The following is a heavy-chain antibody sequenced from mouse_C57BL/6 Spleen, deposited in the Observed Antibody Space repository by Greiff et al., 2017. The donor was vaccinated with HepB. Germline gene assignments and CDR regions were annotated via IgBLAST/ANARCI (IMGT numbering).Heavy chain of an antibody. Sequence: VQLQQPGAELVKPGASVKMSCKASGYTFTSYWITWVKQRHGPGLEWIGDIYPGSGSTNYNEKLKSKATLTVDTSSSTAYMQLSSLTSEDSAVYYCAISVTYYSNYDWYFDVWGTGTTVTVSS. CDR2: IYPGSGST. CDR1: GYTFTSYW. J-gene: IGHJ1*03. CDR3: AISVTYYSNYDWYFDV. D-gene: IGHD2-5*01. V-gene: IGHV1-55*01.